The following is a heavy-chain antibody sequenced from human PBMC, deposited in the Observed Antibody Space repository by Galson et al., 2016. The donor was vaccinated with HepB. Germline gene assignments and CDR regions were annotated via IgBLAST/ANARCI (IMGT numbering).Heavy chain of an antibody. CDR3: ARDRTTRGFDP. CDR2: IYYNGST. CDR1: GGSISSYY. V-gene: IGHV4-59*01. Sequence: EPLSLTCTVSGGSISSYYWSWIRQPPGKGLDWIGYIYYNGSTNYNPSLKSRVTISLDTSKNQFSLKLSSVTAADAAMYYCARDRTTRGFDPWGQGTLVTVSS. J-gene: IGHJ5*02. D-gene: IGHD4-17*01.